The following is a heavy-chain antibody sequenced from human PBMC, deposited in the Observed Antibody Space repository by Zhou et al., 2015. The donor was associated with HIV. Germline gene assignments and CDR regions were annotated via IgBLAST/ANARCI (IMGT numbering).Heavy chain of an antibody. Sequence: QVQLVQSGAEVKKPGSSVKVSCKASGGTFDSNAITWVRLAPGRGLEWVGRIIPLLSTTTYAQRFPGRVAITADESTSTVYMELNSLDSDDTALYYCVRSEGSVFYAFDFWGPGTSVAVS. V-gene: IGHV1-69*11. CDR2: IIPLLSTT. CDR3: VRSEGSVFYAFDF. J-gene: IGHJ3*01. CDR1: GGTFDSNA. D-gene: IGHD5/OR15-5a*01.